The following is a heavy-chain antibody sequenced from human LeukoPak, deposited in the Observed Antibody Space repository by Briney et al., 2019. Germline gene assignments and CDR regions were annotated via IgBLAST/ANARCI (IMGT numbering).Heavy chain of an antibody. D-gene: IGHD3-22*01. CDR1: GFSLSTSGVG. Sequence: SGPTLVKPTQTVTLTFAFSGFSLSTSGVGVGWIRQPPGKALEWLALIYWNDDKRYSPSLKSRLTITKDTSKNQVVLTMTNMDPVVSSASSCAHRYYESSGYYSCFDYWGQGTLVTVSS. CDR2: IYWNDDK. J-gene: IGHJ4*02. V-gene: IGHV2-5*01. CDR3: AHRYYESSGYYSCFDY.